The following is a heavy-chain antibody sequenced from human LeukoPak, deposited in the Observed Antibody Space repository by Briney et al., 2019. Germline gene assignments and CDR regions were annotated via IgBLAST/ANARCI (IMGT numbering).Heavy chain of an antibody. CDR2: ISAYNGNT. V-gene: IGHV1-18*01. J-gene: IGHJ4*02. D-gene: IGHD3-9*01. CDR1: GYTFTSYG. Sequence: ASVKVSXKASGYTFTSYGISWVRQAPGQGLEWMGWISAYNGNTNYAQKLQGRVTMTTDTSTSTAYMELRSLRSDDTAVYYCARDQRADDILTGYYTNDYWAREPWSPSPQ. CDR3: ARDQRADDILTGYYTNDY.